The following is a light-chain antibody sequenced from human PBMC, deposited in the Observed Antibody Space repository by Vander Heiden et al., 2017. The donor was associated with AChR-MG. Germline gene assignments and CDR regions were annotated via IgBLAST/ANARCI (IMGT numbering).Light chain of an antibody. V-gene: IGLV1-40*01. Sequence: QSVLTQPPSVSGAPGQRGTIPCTGSSPNIRAGYDVHWYQKFTGTAPKLLIFGNGNRPSGVPDRFSGSRSCPSASLTITGLQAEDEADYYCQSYYSRLSGSDVLFGGGTRLTV. J-gene: IGLJ2*01. CDR2: GNG. CDR3: QSYYSRLSGSDVL. CDR1: SPNIRAGYD.